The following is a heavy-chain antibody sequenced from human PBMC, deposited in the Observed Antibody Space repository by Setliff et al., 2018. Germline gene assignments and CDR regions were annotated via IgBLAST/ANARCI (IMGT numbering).Heavy chain of an antibody. J-gene: IGHJ6*03. CDR2: IYTSWST. CDR1: GDSISSRPFY. V-gene: IGHV4-61*09. CDR3: ARMTGFQYIDV. Sequence: SETLSLTCTVSGDSISSRPFYWGWFRQPAGKELEWIGQIYTSWSTIYNPSLKSRVTILLYTSKNQFSLTLTSVTAADTAVYYCARMTGFQYIDVWGKGTTVTVSS. D-gene: IGHD3-3*01.